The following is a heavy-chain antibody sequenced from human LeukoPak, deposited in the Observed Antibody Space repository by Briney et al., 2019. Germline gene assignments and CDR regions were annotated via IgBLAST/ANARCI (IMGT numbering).Heavy chain of an antibody. D-gene: IGHD1-26*01. Sequence: SVKVSCKASGGTFSSYAISWVRQAPGQGLEWIGRIIPILGIANYAQKFQGRVTITADKSTSTAYMELSSLRSEDTAVYYCARGFSGSYYFVDYWGQGTLVTVSS. CDR3: ARGFSGSYYFVDY. CDR1: GGTFSSYA. CDR2: IIPILGIA. J-gene: IGHJ4*02. V-gene: IGHV1-69*04.